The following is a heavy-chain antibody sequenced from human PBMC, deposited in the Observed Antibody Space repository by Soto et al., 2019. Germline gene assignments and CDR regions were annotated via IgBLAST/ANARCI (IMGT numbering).Heavy chain of an antibody. J-gene: IGHJ4*02. CDR1: GFTFSSLA. D-gene: IGHD4-17*01. V-gene: IGHV3-23*01. CDR2: ISGSGDST. Sequence: EVQLLESGGGLVQPGGSLRVACAASGFTFSSLAMSWVRQAPGKGLEWVSVISGSGDSTYYADSVKGRFTISRDNSKNTLYLPMNSLRAEDTALYYCAKAASSTVTSPGQWGQGTLVTVSS. CDR3: AKAASSTVTSPGQ.